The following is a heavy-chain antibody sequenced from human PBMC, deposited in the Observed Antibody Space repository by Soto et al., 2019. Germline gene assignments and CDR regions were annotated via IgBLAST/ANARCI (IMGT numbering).Heavy chain of an antibody. CDR3: AKDPGVVISYFDY. J-gene: IGHJ4*02. D-gene: IGHD3-3*01. CDR1: GFTFSSYG. CDR2: ISYDGSNK. Sequence: QPGGSLRLSCAASGFTFSSYGMHWVRQAPGKGLEWVAVISYDGSNKYYADSVKGRFTISRDNSKNTLYLQMNSLRAEDTAVYYCAKDPGVVISYFDYWGQGTLVTVSS. V-gene: IGHV3-30*18.